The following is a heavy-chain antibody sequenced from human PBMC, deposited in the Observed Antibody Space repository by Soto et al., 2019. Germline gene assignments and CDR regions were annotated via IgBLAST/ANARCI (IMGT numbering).Heavy chain of an antibody. CDR1: GFTFSSYA. V-gene: IGHV3-23*01. CDR2: ISGSGDST. CDR3: AKGRSSGWYTHDAFDI. D-gene: IGHD6-19*01. J-gene: IGHJ3*02. Sequence: EVQLLESGGGLVQPGGSLRLSCAASGFTFSSYAMNWVRQAPGKGLEWVSGISGSGDSTYYVDSVKGRFTISRDNSKNTLYLHMNSLRAEDTVVYYCAKGRSSGWYTHDAFDIWGHGTMVTVSS.